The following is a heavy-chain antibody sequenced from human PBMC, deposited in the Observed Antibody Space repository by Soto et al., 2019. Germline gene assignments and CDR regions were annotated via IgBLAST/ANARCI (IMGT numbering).Heavy chain of an antibody. Sequence: GGSLRLSCAASGFTFSSYAMHWVRQAPGKGLGWVAVMSYDGSNKYYADSVKGRFTISRDNSKNTLYLQMNSLRPEDTAVYYCARESSAADTSGMDVWGQGTTVTVSS. CDR1: GFTFSSYA. CDR3: ARESSAADTSGMDV. CDR2: MSYDGSNK. D-gene: IGHD6-13*01. J-gene: IGHJ6*02. V-gene: IGHV3-30-3*01.